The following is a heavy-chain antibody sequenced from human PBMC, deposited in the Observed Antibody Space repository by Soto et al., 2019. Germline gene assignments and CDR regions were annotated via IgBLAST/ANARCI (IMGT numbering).Heavy chain of an antibody. CDR3: AKDLRD. CDR1: GFTFSSYG. Sequence: QVQLVESGGGVVQPGRSLRLSCAASGFTFSSYGMHWVRQAPGKGLEWVAVISYDGSNKYYADSVKGRFTISRDNSKNTLYLQMNSRRAEDTAVYYCAKDLRDWGQGTLVTVSS. CDR2: ISYDGSNK. J-gene: IGHJ4*02. V-gene: IGHV3-30*18.